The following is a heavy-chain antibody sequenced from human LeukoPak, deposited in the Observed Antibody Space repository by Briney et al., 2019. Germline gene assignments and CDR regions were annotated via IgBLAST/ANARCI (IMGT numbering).Heavy chain of an antibody. CDR3: ARGMMITFGGVIVHDY. CDR2: MNSNSGNT. V-gene: IGHV1-8*01. J-gene: IGHJ4*02. Sequence: GASVKVSCKASGYTFTSYDINWVRQATGQGLEWMGWMNSNSGNTGYAQKFQGRVTMTRNTSISTAYMELSSLRSEDTAVYYCARGMMITFGGVIVHDYWGQGTLVTVSS. CDR1: GYTFTSYD. D-gene: IGHD3-16*02.